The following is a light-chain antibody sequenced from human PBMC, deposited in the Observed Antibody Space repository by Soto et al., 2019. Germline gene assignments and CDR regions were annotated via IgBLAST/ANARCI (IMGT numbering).Light chain of an antibody. CDR2: GAS. Sequence: EIVMTQSPATLSVSPGERATLSCRASQSVSNNLAWYQQKPGQAPRLLIYGASTRASGIPARFSGSGSGTEFTLTISGLQSEDFAVYYCQQYNEWPPYTFGQGTKLEIK. J-gene: IGKJ2*01. CDR1: QSVSNN. CDR3: QQYNEWPPYT. V-gene: IGKV3-15*01.